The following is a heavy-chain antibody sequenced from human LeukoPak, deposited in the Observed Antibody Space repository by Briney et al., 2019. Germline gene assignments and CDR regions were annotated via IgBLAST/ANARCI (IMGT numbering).Heavy chain of an antibody. J-gene: IGHJ5*02. CDR2: INPNSGGT. CDR3: ARGYCSGGTCYLVENWFDP. CDR1: GYTFTGYY. Sequence: GASVKVSCKASGYTFTGYYMYWVRQAPGQGLEWMGRINPNSGGTDYAQNFQGMVNMTRNTSISTAYMELSRLRSDDTAVYYCARGYCSGGTCYLVENWFDPWGQGTLVTVSS. D-gene: IGHD2-15*01. V-gene: IGHV1-2*06.